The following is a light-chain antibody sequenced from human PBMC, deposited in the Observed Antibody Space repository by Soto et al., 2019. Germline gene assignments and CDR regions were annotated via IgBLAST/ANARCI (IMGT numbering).Light chain of an antibody. CDR3: QQYGSSPWT. J-gene: IGKJ1*01. CDR2: GAS. Sequence: EIVLTQSPGTLSLSPGERATLSCRASQSVSSSYLAWYQQKSGQAPRLLIYGASSRATGIPDRFSGSESGTDFTLTISRLEPEDFAVYYCQQYGSSPWTLGQGTRVKIK. CDR1: QSVSSSY. V-gene: IGKV3-20*01.